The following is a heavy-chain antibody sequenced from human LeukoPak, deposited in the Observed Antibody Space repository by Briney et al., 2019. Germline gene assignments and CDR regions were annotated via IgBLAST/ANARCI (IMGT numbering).Heavy chain of an antibody. CDR1: GFTFSSYA. CDR2: ISGSGGST. V-gene: IGHV3-23*01. D-gene: IGHD3-10*01. J-gene: IGHJ4*02. Sequence: GGSLRLSCAASGFTFSSYAMSWVRQAAGKGLEWVSAISGSGGSTFYADSVKGRFTISRDNSKNTLYLQMNSLRAEDTAIYSCAKDLGFGELSMGRFDYWGQGALVTVSS. CDR3: AKDLGFGELSMGRFDY.